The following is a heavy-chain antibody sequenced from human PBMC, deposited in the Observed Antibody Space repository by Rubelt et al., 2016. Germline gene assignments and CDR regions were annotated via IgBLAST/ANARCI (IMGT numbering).Heavy chain of an antibody. Sequence: QVQLVQSGAEVKKPGSSVKVSCKASGGTFSSYAISWVRQAPGQGLEWMGGIIPIFGTANYAQKFQGRVTMTADKSTSIAYMGLSSLRSEDTAVYYCARDLVGVVITTHDAFDIWGQGTMVTVSS. V-gene: IGHV1-69*06. J-gene: IGHJ3*02. D-gene: IGHD3-22*01. CDR2: IIPIFGTA. CDR1: GGTFSSYA. CDR3: ARDLVGVVITTHDAFDI.